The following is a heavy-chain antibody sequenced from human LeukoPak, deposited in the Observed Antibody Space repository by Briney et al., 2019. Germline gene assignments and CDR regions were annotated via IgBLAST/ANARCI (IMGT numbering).Heavy chain of an antibody. D-gene: IGHD3-10*01. CDR1: GFTFSSYW. Sequence: PGGSLRLSCAASGFTFSSYWMSWVRQAPGKGLEWVANIKQDGSEKYYVDSVKGRFTISRDNAKNSLYLQMNSLRAEDTAVYYCARAILWFGYEPHYYFDYWGQGTLVTVSS. V-gene: IGHV3-7*01. J-gene: IGHJ4*02. CDR2: IKQDGSEK. CDR3: ARAILWFGYEPHYYFDY.